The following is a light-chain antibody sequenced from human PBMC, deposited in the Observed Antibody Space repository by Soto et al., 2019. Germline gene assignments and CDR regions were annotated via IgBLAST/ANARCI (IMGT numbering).Light chain of an antibody. CDR1: SSDVGGYNY. Sequence: QSVLTQPASVSGSPGQSITISCTGTSSDVGGYNYVSWYQQHPGKAPKLVIYEVSNRPSGVSNRFSGSKSANTASLTISGLQAEDEADYYCSSYTSSNNFGVFGGGTKVTVL. CDR3: SSYTSSNNFGV. V-gene: IGLV2-14*01. CDR2: EVS. J-gene: IGLJ3*02.